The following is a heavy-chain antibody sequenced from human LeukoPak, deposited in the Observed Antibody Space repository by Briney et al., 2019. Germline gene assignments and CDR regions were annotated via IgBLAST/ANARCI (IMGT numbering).Heavy chain of an antibody. V-gene: IGHV3-23*01. CDR2: ISGSGGST. CDR3: AKALYDYVWGSYPLY. J-gene: IGHJ4*02. D-gene: IGHD3-16*02. Sequence: PGGSLRLSCAASGFTFSSYAMSWVRQAPGKGLEWVSAISGSGGSTYYVDSVKGRFTISRDNSKNTLYLQMNSLRAEDTAVYYCAKALYDYVWGSYPLYWGQGTLVTVSS. CDR1: GFTFSSYA.